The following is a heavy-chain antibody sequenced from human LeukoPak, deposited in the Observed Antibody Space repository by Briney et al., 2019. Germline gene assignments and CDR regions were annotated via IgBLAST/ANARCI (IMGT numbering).Heavy chain of an antibody. CDR1: GGSFSGYY. CDR2: INHSGST. Sequence: SETLSLTCAVYGGSFSGYYWSWIRQPPGKGLEWIGEINHSGSTNYIPSLKSRVTISVDTSKNQFSLKLSSVTAADTAVYYCASSSGQHWGQGTLVTVSS. D-gene: IGHD3-10*01. J-gene: IGHJ1*01. V-gene: IGHV4-34*01. CDR3: ASSSGQH.